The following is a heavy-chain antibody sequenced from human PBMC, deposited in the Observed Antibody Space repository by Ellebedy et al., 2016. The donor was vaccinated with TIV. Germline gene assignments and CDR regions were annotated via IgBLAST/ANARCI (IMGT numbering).Heavy chain of an antibody. V-gene: IGHV4-4*07. CDR1: GDSISSFY. Sequence: SETLSLXXTVSGDSISSFYCNWIRQPAGKGLEWIGRAYFYSDINYNPSLKSRVTMSLDTSRNRFSLNVTSLTAADTAVYYCASAEYLAGLRFDFWGPGILVTVSS. CDR2: AYFYSDI. J-gene: IGHJ4*02. CDR3: ASAEYLAGLRFDF. D-gene: IGHD2/OR15-2a*01.